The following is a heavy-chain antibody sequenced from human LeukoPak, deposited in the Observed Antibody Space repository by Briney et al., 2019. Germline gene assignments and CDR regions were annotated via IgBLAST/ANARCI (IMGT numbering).Heavy chain of an antibody. CDR1: GFTFSSVA. Sequence: GGSLRLSCAASGFTFSSVAMNWVRQAPGKGLEWVSAISGSGGSTYYADSVKGRFTISRDNSKNTLYLLMNSLRADDTAVYYCARGSRRAAGALDSWGQGTLVTVSS. CDR2: ISGSGGST. J-gene: IGHJ4*02. CDR3: ARGSRRAAGALDS. V-gene: IGHV3-23*01. D-gene: IGHD6-13*01.